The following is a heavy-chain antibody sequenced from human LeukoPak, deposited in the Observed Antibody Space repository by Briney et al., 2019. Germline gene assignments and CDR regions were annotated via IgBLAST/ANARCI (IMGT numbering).Heavy chain of an antibody. CDR2: ISAYNGNT. V-gene: IGHV1-18*01. CDR3: ARDRGYCSGGSCYRSGYYYYYGMDV. J-gene: IGHJ6*02. D-gene: IGHD2-15*01. Sequence: ASVKVSCKASGYTFTSYGISWVRQAPGQGLEWMGWISAYNGNTNYAQKLQGRVTMTTDTSTSTAYMELRSLRSDDTAVYYCARDRGYCSGGSCYRSGYYYYYGMDVWGQGTTVTVSS. CDR1: GYTFTSYG.